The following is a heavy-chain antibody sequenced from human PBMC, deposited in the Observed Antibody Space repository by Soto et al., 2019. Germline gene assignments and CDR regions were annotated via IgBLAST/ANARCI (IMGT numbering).Heavy chain of an antibody. CDR1: GLTFSSYS. V-gene: IGHV3-21*01. J-gene: IGHJ3*02. Sequence: EVQLVESGGGLVKPGGSLRLSCAASGLTFSSYSMNWVRQAPGKGLEWVSSISSTTNYKYYADSVKGRFTISRDNAKNSLYLQMNSLRAEDTAVYYCARPPDYYDSSGYYYERQGAAFDIWGEGTMVTVSS. CDR3: ARPPDYYDSSGYYYERQGAAFDI. CDR2: ISSTTNYK. D-gene: IGHD3-22*01.